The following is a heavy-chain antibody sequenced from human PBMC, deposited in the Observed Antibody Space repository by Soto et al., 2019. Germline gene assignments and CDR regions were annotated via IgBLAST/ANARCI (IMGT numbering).Heavy chain of an antibody. J-gene: IGHJ4*02. Sequence: GGSLRLFCAASGFTFSNAWMSWVRQAPGKGLEWVGRIKSKTDGGTTDYAAPVKGRFTISRDDSKNTLYLQMNSLKTEDTAVYYCTTVTPNSGYDYVISYWGQGTLVTVSS. D-gene: IGHD5-12*01. CDR2: IKSKTDGGTT. CDR1: GFTFSNAW. CDR3: TTVTPNSGYDYVISY. V-gene: IGHV3-15*01.